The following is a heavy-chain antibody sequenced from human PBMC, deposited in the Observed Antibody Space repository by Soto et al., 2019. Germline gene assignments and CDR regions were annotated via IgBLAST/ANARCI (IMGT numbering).Heavy chain of an antibody. Sequence: QVQLVESGGGVVQPGRSLRLSCAASGFTFSSYAMHWVRQAPGKGLEWVAVISYDGSNKYYADSVKGRFTISRDNSKNTLYLQMNRLRAEDTAVYYCARDGGRDGYNWVYRYFDLWGRGTLVTLSS. D-gene: IGHD5-12*01. CDR2: ISYDGSNK. J-gene: IGHJ2*01. CDR1: GFTFSSYA. V-gene: IGHV3-30-3*01. CDR3: ARDGGRDGYNWVYRYFDL.